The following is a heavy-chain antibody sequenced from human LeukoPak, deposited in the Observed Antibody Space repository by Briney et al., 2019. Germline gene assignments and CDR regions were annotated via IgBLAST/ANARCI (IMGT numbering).Heavy chain of an antibody. V-gene: IGHV1-69*05. CDR2: IIPIFDTT. CDR1: GGTFSNYG. J-gene: IGHJ4*02. D-gene: IGHD5-24*01. Sequence: GASVKVSCKTSGGTFSNYGINWVRQAPGQGLEWMGRIIPIFDTTNYAQKFQGRVTITTDVSTSTAYMELSSLRSEDTAVYYCARDLITDHTFDNWGQGTLVTVSS. CDR3: ARDLITDHTFDN.